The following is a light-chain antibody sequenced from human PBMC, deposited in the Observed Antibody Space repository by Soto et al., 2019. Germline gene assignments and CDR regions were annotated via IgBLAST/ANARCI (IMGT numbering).Light chain of an antibody. CDR1: QSVSSN. V-gene: IGKV3D-15*01. CDR2: GAS. Sequence: ETVMTQTTATLSVSPGARATLSCRASQSVSSNLAWYQQKPGQPPRLLISGASNRATGIPDRFSGSGSGTDFTLTINRLEPEDFAVYYCQQYYDTGTFGQGTKVDIK. J-gene: IGKJ2*01. CDR3: QQYYDTGT.